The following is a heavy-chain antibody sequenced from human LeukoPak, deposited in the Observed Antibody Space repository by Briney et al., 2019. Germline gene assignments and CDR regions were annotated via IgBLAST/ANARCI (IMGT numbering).Heavy chain of an antibody. CDR2: IDPNSGGT. CDR1: GYTFTGYY. J-gene: IGHJ5*02. V-gene: IGHV1-2*02. Sequence: ASVKVSCKASGYTFTGYYMHWVRQAPGQGLEWMGWIDPNSGGTNYAQKFQGRVTMTRDTSTSTVYMELSSLRSEDTAVYYCARGRDYYDSSGYYPRFDPWGQGTLVTVSS. CDR3: ARGRDYYDSSGYYPRFDP. D-gene: IGHD3-22*01.